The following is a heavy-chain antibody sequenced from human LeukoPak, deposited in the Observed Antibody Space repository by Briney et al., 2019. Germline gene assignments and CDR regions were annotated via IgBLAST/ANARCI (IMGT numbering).Heavy chain of an antibody. D-gene: IGHD3-10*02. Sequence: PGGSLRLSCAASGFTVSANYMTWVRQASGKGLEWVSLIYSGGITYYADSVKGRFTISRDNSMNTVYLQMNSLRAEDTALYYCARVGLCSSGTCTAGLDVWGQGTTVTVSS. CDR3: ARVGLCSSGTCTAGLDV. CDR2: IYSGGIT. J-gene: IGHJ6*02. CDR1: GFTVSANY. V-gene: IGHV3-66*01.